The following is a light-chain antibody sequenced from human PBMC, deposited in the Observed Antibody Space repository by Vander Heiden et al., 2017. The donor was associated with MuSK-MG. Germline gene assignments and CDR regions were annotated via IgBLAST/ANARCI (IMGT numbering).Light chain of an antibody. V-gene: IGLV3-1*01. CDR3: QAWDSSTAVV. J-gene: IGLJ2*01. CDR1: KLGDKY. CDR2: QDS. Sequence: SYELTQPPSASVSPGPTASITCSGDKLGDKYACWYQQKPGQSPVLVIYQDSKRPSGNPERFSGSNSGNTATLTISGTQAMDEADYYCQAWDSSTAVVFGGGTKLTVL.